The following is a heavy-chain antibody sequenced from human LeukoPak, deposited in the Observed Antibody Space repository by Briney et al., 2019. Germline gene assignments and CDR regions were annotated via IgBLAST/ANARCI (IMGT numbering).Heavy chain of an antibody. D-gene: IGHD3-10*01. CDR2: ISSSSSYI. CDR3: ERDLKLLWFGETRVFDY. CDR1: GFTFSSYS. J-gene: IGHJ4*02. V-gene: IGHV3-21*01. Sequence: SGGSLRLSCAASGFTFSSYSMNWVRQAPGKGLEWVSSISSSSSYIYYADSVKGRFTISRDNAKNSLYLQMNSLRAEDTAVYYCERDLKLLWFGETRVFDYWGQGTLVTVSS.